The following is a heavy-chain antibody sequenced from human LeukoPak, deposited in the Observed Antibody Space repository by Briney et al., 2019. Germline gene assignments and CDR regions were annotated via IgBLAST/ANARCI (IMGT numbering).Heavy chain of an antibody. CDR1: GFTFSSYG. CDR2: IWYDGSNK. Sequence: GGSLRLSCAASGFTFSSYGMHWVRQAPGKGLEWVAVIWYDGSNKYYADSVKGRFTISRDNSKNTLYLQMNSLSAEDTAVYYCAKDLSPLYYYYGMDVWGQGTTVTVSS. CDR3: AKDLSPLYYYYGMDV. J-gene: IGHJ6*02. V-gene: IGHV3-33*06.